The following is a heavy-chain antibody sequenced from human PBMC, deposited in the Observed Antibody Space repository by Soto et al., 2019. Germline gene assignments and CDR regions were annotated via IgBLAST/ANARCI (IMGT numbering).Heavy chain of an antibody. Sequence: GGSLRLSCAASEFTFSNYAMSWVRQAPGKGLEWVSAISYGGGTTYYADSVKGRFTVSRDNSKNTVYLQMNRLRGEDTALYYCARGCMSCYTDYWGLGTLVTVSS. V-gene: IGHV3-23*01. J-gene: IGHJ4*02. CDR2: ISYGGGTT. D-gene: IGHD2-2*02. CDR3: ARGCMSCYTDY. CDR1: EFTFSNYA.